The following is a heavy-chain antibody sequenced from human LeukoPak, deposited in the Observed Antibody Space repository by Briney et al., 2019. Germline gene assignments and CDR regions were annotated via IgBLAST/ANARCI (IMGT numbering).Heavy chain of an antibody. D-gene: IGHD3-22*01. CDR3: ARDYYDSSGYYRLPLEGWFDP. Sequence: GGSLRLSCAASGFTFSSYWMHWVRQAPGKGLVWVSRINSDGSSTSYADSVKGRFTISRDNSKNTLYLQMNSLRAEDTAVYYCARDYYDSSGYYRLPLEGWFDPWGQGTLVTVSS. J-gene: IGHJ5*02. CDR2: INSDGSST. CDR1: GFTFSSYW. V-gene: IGHV3-74*01.